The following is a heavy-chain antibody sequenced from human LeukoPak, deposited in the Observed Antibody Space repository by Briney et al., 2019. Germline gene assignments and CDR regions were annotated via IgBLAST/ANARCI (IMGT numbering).Heavy chain of an antibody. D-gene: IGHD6-19*01. CDR3: AREGLAVAAYFDY. CDR2: IWYDGSNK. CDR1: GFTFSSYG. J-gene: IGHJ4*02. V-gene: IGHV3-33*01. Sequence: AGGSLSLSCAASGFTFSSYGMHWVRQAPGKGLEWVAVIWYDGSNKYYADSVKGRFTISRDNSKNTLYLQMNSLRVEDTAVYYCAREGLAVAAYFDYWGQGTLVTVSS.